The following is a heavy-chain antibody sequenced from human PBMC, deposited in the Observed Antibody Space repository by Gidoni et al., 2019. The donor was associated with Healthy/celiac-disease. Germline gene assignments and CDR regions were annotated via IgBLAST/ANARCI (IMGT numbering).Heavy chain of an antibody. Sequence: GGVVQPGRSLRLSCAASGFTFSSYGMHWVRQAPGKGLEWVAVIWYDGSNKYYADSVKGRFTISRDNSKNTLYLQMNSLRAEDTAVYYCARYPISSLGVFDIWGQGTMVTVSS. D-gene: IGHD2-2*01. CDR3: ARYPISSLGVFDI. J-gene: IGHJ3*02. CDR1: GFTFSSYG. CDR2: IWYDGSNK. V-gene: IGHV3-33*01.